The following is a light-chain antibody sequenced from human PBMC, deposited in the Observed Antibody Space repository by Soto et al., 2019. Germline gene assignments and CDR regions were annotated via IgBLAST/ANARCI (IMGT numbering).Light chain of an antibody. Sequence: QSALTQPASVSGSPGQSITNSCTGTSSDVGGSNYVSWYQQHPGKAPKLMIYDVNNRPSGVSNRFSGSKSGNTASLTISGLQAEDEADYYCGSYTSSSTLYVFGTGTKLTVL. CDR2: DVN. J-gene: IGLJ1*01. V-gene: IGLV2-14*01. CDR1: SSDVGGSNY. CDR3: GSYTSSSTLYV.